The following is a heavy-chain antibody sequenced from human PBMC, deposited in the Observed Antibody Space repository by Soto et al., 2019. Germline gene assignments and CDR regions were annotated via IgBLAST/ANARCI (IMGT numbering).Heavy chain of an antibody. D-gene: IGHD3-22*01. Sequence: ASVKVSCKASGGTFSSYAISWVRQAPGQGLEWMGGIIPIFGTANYAQKFQGRVTITADESTSTAYMELSSLRSEDTAVYYCARASQGIDSSGYYYGVNWFDPWGQGTLVTVPQ. CDR1: GGTFSSYA. V-gene: IGHV1-69*13. CDR3: ARASQGIDSSGYYYGVNWFDP. J-gene: IGHJ5*02. CDR2: IIPIFGTA.